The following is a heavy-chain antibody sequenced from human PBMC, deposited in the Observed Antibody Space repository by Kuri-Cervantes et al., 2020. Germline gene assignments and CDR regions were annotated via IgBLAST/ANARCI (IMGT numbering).Heavy chain of an antibody. D-gene: IGHD2/OR15-2a*01. CDR1: GYTLSDHF. CDR2: INPSGGST. J-gene: IGHJ6*02. CDR3: ARDSSQAPLEGPGCGMDV. V-gene: IGHV1-46*01. Sequence: GESLKISCKGSGYTLSDHFMHWVRQAPGQGLEWMGIINPSGGSTSYAQKFQGRVTMTRDTSTSTVYMELSSLRSEDTAVYYCARDSSQAPLEGPGCGMDVWGQGTTVTVSS.